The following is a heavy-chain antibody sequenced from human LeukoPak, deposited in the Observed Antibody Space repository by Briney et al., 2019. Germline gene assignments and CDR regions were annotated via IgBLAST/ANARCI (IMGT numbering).Heavy chain of an antibody. Sequence: VASVKVSCKASRGTFSSYAISWVRQAPGQGLEWMGRIIPILGIANYAQKFQGRVTITADKSTSTAYMELSSLRSEDTAVYYCASGVYDSSGYLWNWGQGTLVTVSS. CDR1: RGTFSSYA. J-gene: IGHJ4*02. CDR2: IIPILGIA. D-gene: IGHD3-22*01. V-gene: IGHV1-69*04. CDR3: ASGVYDSSGYLWN.